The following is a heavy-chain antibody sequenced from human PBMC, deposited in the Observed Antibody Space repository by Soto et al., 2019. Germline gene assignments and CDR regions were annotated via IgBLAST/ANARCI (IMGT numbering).Heavy chain of an antibody. CDR3: AKDLLAPTTVYFDY. Sequence: QLLESGGGLVQPGGSLRLSCAASGFTFSSYAMSWVRQAPGKGLEWGLAISGSGGSTYYADSVKGRFTISRDNSKNTLYLQMNSLRAEDTAVYYCAKDLLAPTTVYFDYWGQGTLVTVSS. CDR1: GFTFSSYA. D-gene: IGHD4-17*01. V-gene: IGHV3-23*01. CDR2: ISGSGGST. J-gene: IGHJ4*02.